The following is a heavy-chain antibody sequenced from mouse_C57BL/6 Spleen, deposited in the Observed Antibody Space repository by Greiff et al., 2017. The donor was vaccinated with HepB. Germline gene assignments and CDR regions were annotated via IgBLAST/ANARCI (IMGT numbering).Heavy chain of an antibody. J-gene: IGHJ2*01. CDR1: GFTFSSYG. V-gene: IGHV5-6*02. Sequence: DVMLVESGGDLVKPGGSLKLSCAASGFTFSSYGMSWVRQTPDKRLEWVATISSGGSYTYYPDSVKWRFTISRDNAKNTLYLQMSSLKSEDTAMYYCARSGLTGFDYWGQGTTLTVSS. D-gene: IGHD4-1*01. CDR3: ARSGLTGFDY. CDR2: ISSGGSYT.